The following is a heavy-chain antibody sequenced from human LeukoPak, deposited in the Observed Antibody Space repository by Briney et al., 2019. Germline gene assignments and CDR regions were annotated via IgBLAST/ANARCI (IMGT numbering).Heavy chain of an antibody. J-gene: IGHJ3*02. CDR2: INPNSGGT. CDR3: ARDLGWQWLVLSNAFDI. CDR1: GYTFTGYY. V-gene: IGHV1-2*02. Sequence: ASVKVSCKASGYTFTGYYMHWVRQAPGQGLEWMGWINPNSGGTNYAQKFQGRVTMTRDTSISTAYMELSRLRSDDTAVYYCARDLGWQWLVLSNAFDIWGQGTMVTVSS. D-gene: IGHD6-19*01.